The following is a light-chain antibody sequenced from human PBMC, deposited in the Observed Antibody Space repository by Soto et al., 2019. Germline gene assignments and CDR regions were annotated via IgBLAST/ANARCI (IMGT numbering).Light chain of an antibody. CDR3: CSYAGTPTFVV. CDR1: SSDIGSYNL. V-gene: IGLV2-23*03. CDR2: EGS. J-gene: IGLJ3*02. Sequence: QSALTQPASVSGSPGQSINISCNGTSSDIGSYNLVSWYQRHPGEAPKLIIYEGSKRPSGVSNRFSGSKSGNTASLTISGLQAEDEADYFCCSYAGTPTFVVFGGGTKVTVL.